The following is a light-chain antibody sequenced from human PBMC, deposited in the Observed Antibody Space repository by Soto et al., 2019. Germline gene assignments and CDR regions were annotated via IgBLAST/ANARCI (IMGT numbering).Light chain of an antibody. V-gene: IGKV3-15*01. J-gene: IGKJ5*01. CDR1: QSFSSN. CDR2: GAS. CDR3: QQYNGWPIT. Sequence: EIVMTQSPATLSVSPGERAPLSCRASQSFSSNLAWYQQKPGQAPRLLIYGASTRATGIPARFSGGGSGTDFTLTISSLQPEDFAVYYCQQYNGWPITFGQGTRLEIK.